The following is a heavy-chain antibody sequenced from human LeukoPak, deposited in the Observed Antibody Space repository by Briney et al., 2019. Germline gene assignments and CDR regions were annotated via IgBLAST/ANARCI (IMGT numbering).Heavy chain of an antibody. CDR3: ARDRQQRYPFDY. V-gene: IGHV3-21*01. CDR2: ISSSSSYI. J-gene: IGHJ4*02. Sequence: PGGSLRLSCAASGFTFSSYSMNWVRQAPGKGLEWVSSISSSSSYIYYADSVKGRFTISRGNAKNSLYLQMNSLKAEDTAVYYCARDRQQRYPFDYWGQGTLVTVSS. CDR1: GFTFSSYS. D-gene: IGHD6-13*01.